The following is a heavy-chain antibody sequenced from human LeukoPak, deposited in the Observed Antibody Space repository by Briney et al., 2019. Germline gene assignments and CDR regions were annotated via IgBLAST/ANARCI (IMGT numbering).Heavy chain of an antibody. CDR1: GGSFSGYY. D-gene: IGHD6-19*01. CDR2: INHSGST. CDR3: ARGWLVRFGWFDP. V-gene: IGHV4-34*01. Sequence: SETLSLTCAVYGGSFSGYYWSWIRQPPGKGLEWIGEINHSGSTNYNPSLKSRVTISVDTSKNQFSLKLSSVTAADTAVYYCARGWLVRFGWFDPWGQGTLVTVSS. J-gene: IGHJ5*02.